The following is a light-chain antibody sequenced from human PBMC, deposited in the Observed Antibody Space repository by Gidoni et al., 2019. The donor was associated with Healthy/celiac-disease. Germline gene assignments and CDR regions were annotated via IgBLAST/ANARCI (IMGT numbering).Light chain of an antibody. J-gene: IGKJ1*01. V-gene: IGKV1-39*01. CDR2: AAS. CDR3: QQCYSTPQT. CDR1: QSISSY. Sequence: SQSPSSLSASVGDRVTITCRASQSISSYLNWYQQKPGKAPKLLIYAASSLQSGVPSRFSGSGSGTEFTLTISSLQPEDFATYYCQQCYSTPQTFGQGTKVEIK.